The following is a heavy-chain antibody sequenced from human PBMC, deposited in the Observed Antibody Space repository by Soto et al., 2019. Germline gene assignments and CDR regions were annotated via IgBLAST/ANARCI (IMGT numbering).Heavy chain of an antibody. CDR3: ANIVGAKDY. CDR2: IYSSGSA. J-gene: IGHJ4*02. V-gene: IGHV4-4*07. Sequence: SETLSLNCAVSGGSIYTYSWTWLRQPAGKGLEWIGHIYSSGSANYNPSLKSRVSMSVDTSKNQFSLKLNSVTAADTAVYYCANIVGAKDYWFQRALVTVSS. CDR1: GGSIYTYS. D-gene: IGHD1-26*01.